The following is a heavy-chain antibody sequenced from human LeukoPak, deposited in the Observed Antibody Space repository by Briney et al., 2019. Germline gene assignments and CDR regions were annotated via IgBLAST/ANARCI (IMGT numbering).Heavy chain of an antibody. J-gene: IGHJ3*02. CDR3: ARAGGLLWFGEVLESSDAFHI. CDR1: GFTFSSFS. D-gene: IGHD3-10*01. CDR2: ISSGSSTI. V-gene: IGHV3-48*02. Sequence: GGSLRLSCAASGFTFSSFSMNWVLQAPGKGLEWVSYISSGSSTIYYADSVKGRFTISRDNAKNSLYLQVNSLRDEDTAVYYCARAGGLLWFGEVLESSDAFHIWGQGTMVTVSS.